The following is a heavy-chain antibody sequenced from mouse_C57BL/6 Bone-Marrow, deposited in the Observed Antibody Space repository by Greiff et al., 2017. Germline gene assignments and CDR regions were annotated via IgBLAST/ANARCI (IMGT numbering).Heavy chain of an antibody. CDR3: ARKGDYSNWAMDY. J-gene: IGHJ4*01. V-gene: IGHV2-9-1*01. CDR1: GFSLTSYA. D-gene: IGHD2-5*01. CDR2: IWTGGGT. Sequence: VKVVESGPGLVAPSQSLSITCTVSGFSLTSYAISWVRQPPGKGLEWLGVIWTGGGTNYNSALKSRLSISKDNSKSQVFLKMNSLQTDDSARYYCARKGDYSNWAMDYWGQRTSVTVSS.